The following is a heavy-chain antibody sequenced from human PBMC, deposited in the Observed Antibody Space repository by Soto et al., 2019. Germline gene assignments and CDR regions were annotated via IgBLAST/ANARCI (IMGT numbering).Heavy chain of an antibody. CDR2: ISWNSGSI. V-gene: IGHV3-9*01. CDR3: AKDMSSGTTAEGYYFDY. D-gene: IGHD1-1*01. J-gene: IGHJ4*02. Sequence: GGSLRLSCAASGFTFDDYAMHWVRQAPGKGLEWVSGISWNSGSIGYADSVKGRFTISRDNAKNSLYLQMNSLRAEDTALYYCAKDMSSGTTAEGYYFDYWGQGTLVTVSS. CDR1: GFTFDDYA.